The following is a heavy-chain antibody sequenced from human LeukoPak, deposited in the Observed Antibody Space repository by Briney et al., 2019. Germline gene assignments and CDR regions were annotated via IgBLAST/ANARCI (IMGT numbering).Heavy chain of an antibody. CDR1: GYSFTSYW. CDR3: ARRFLDYDSSGYYFPYYFDY. CDR2: IYPGDSDT. Sequence: GESLKISCKGSGYSFTSYWIGWVRQMPGKGLEWMGIIYPGDSDTRYSPSFQGQVTISADKFISTAYLQWSSLKASDTAMYYCARRFLDYDSSGYYFPYYFDYWGQGTLVTVSS. D-gene: IGHD3-22*01. J-gene: IGHJ4*02. V-gene: IGHV5-51*01.